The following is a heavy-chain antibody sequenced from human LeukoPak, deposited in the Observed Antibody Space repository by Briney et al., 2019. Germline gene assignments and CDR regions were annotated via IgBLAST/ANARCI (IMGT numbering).Heavy chain of an antibody. Sequence: LETLSLTCAVYGGSLSGYYCSWIHQPPGKGLEWIAEINHSGSTNYNPSLKSRVTISVDTSKNQFSLKLSSVTSADTTVYYCSIRFRHMGYERYFDSWGHRTLVTVSS. CDR2: INHSGST. J-gene: IGHJ4*01. V-gene: IGHV4-34*01. CDR1: GGSLSGYY. CDR3: SIRFRHMGYERYFDS. D-gene: IGHD5-12*01.